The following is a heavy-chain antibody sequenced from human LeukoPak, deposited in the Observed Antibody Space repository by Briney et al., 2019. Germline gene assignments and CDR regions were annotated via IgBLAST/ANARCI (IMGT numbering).Heavy chain of an antibody. V-gene: IGHV3-23*01. Sequence: GGSLRLSCAASGFSISRSSMNWVRQAPGKGLEWVASISGATSVTYYADSVKGRFTLSRDDSRNTVYLQLNNLRVEDTAIYYCAKANWVSNADAVWWGQGTQVTVSS. CDR2: ISGATSVT. J-gene: IGHJ4*02. CDR1: GFSISRSS. D-gene: IGHD1-1*01. CDR3: AKANWVSNADAVW.